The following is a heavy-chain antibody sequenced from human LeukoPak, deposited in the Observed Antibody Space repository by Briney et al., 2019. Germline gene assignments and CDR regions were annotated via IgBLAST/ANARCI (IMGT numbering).Heavy chain of an antibody. CDR2: FYSDGNT. D-gene: IGHD2-15*01. Sequence: PGGSLRLSCEASGFTLSSIYMSWVRQTPAKGLEWVSGFYSDGNTDYADSVKGRFTISSDNSKNSVYLQMNSLRAEDTAVYFCPRQWSARHGMDVWGQGTTVTVSS. CDR1: GFTLSSIY. V-gene: IGHV3-66*04. CDR3: PRQWSARHGMDV. J-gene: IGHJ6*02.